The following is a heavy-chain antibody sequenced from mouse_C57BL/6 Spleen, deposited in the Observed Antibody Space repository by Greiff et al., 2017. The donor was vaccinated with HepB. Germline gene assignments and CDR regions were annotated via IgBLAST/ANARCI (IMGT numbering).Heavy chain of an antibody. CDR2: LYPGDGDT. Sequence: QVQLQQSGPELVKPGASVKISCKASGYAFSSSWMNWVKQRPGKGLEWIGRLYPGDGDTNYNGKFKGKATLTADKSSSTAYMLLSSLTSEDSAVYFCAVYGNYDYWGQGTTLTVSS. D-gene: IGHD2-1*01. J-gene: IGHJ2*01. CDR3: AVYGNYDY. V-gene: IGHV1-82*01. CDR1: GYAFSSSW.